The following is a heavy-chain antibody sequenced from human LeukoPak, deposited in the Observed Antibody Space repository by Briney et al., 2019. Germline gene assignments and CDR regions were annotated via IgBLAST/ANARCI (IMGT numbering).Heavy chain of an antibody. V-gene: IGHV4-59*08. CDR3: ARLNNGYDHTFDY. CDR1: GGSISSYY. CDR2: MHYSGST. Sequence: PSETLSLTCTVSGGSISSYYWSWIRQPPGKGLEWIGYMHYSGSTNYNPSLKSRVTISVDTSKNQFSLKLSSVTAADTAVYYCARLNNGYDHTFDYWGQGTLVTVSS. D-gene: IGHD5-12*01. J-gene: IGHJ4*02.